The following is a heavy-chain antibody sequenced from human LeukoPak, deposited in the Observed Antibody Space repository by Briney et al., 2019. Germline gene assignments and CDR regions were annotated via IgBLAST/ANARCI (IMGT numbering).Heavy chain of an antibody. CDR3: ARGGDKVEMATISAFDI. V-gene: IGHV4-34*01. CDR2: INHSGST. D-gene: IGHD5-24*01. CDR1: GGSFSDYY. Sequence: PSETLSLTCAVYGGSFSDYYWSWIRQPLGKGLEWIGEINHSGSTNYNPSLKSRVTISVDTSKDQFSLKLSSVTAADTAVYYCARGGDKVEMATISAFDIWGQGTMVTVSS. J-gene: IGHJ3*02.